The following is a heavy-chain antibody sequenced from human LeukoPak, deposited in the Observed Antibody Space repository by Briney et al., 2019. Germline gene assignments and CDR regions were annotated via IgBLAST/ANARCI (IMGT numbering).Heavy chain of an antibody. J-gene: IGHJ4*02. CDR2: IYYSGST. CDR1: GGSISSGDYY. Sequence: TSETLSLTCTVAGGSISSGDYYWSWIRQPPGKGLEWIGYIYYSGSTYYNPSLKSRVTISVDTSKNQFSLRLSSVTAADTAVYYCAREYSSSWYRRIDYWGQGTLVTVSS. CDR3: AREYSSSWYRRIDY. D-gene: IGHD6-13*01. V-gene: IGHV4-30-4*01.